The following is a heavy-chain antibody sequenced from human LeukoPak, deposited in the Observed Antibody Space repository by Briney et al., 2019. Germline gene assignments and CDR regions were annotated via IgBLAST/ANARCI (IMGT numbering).Heavy chain of an antibody. CDR2: INHSGST. J-gene: IGHJ1*01. V-gene: IGHV4-34*01. CDR1: VFTVSSNY. CDR3: ARGGPRYSSGWYPGNFQH. Sequence: GSLRLSCAASVFTVSSNYMSWIRQPPGKGLEWIGGINHSGSTNYNPSLKSRVTISVDTSKNQFSLKLSSVTAADTAVYYCARGGPRYSSGWYPGNFQHWGQGTLVTVSS. D-gene: IGHD6-19*01.